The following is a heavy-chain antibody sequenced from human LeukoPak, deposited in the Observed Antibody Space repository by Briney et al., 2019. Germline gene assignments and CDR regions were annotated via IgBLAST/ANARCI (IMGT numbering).Heavy chain of an antibody. D-gene: IGHD6-13*01. Sequence: SVKVSCKASGGTFSSYAISWVRQAPGQGLEWMGGIIPIFGTANYAQKFQGRVTITADESTSTAYMELSSLRSEDTAAYYCAAQRGNVHSSSWPSRDYWGQGTLVTVSS. CDR1: GGTFSSYA. CDR2: IIPIFGTA. J-gene: IGHJ4*02. V-gene: IGHV1-69*13. CDR3: AAQRGNVHSSSWPSRDY.